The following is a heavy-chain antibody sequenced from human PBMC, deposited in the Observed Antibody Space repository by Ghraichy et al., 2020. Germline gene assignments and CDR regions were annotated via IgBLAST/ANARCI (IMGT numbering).Heavy chain of an antibody. Sequence: GGSLRLSCAASGFTFSSYGMHWVRQAPGKGLEWVAVIWYDGSNKYYADSVKGRFTISRDNSKNTLYLQMNSLRAEDTAVYYCARDRRNYYTYYYYGMDVWGQGTTVTVSS. CDR3: ARDRRNYYTYYYYGMDV. V-gene: IGHV3-33*01. D-gene: IGHD1-26*01. CDR2: IWYDGSNK. CDR1: GFTFSSYG. J-gene: IGHJ6*02.